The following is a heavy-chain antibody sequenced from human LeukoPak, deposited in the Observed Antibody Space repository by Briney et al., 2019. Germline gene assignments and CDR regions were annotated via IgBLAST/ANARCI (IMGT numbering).Heavy chain of an antibody. D-gene: IGHD3-3*02. Sequence: SGGSLRLSCAASGFTFSSYGMHWVRQAPGKGLEWVSSISSSSSYIYYADSVKGRFTISRDNAKNSLYLQMNSLRAEDTAVYYCARDLALDYWGQGTLVTVSS. V-gene: IGHV3-21*01. CDR2: ISSSSSYI. J-gene: IGHJ4*02. CDR1: GFTFSSYG. CDR3: ARDLALDY.